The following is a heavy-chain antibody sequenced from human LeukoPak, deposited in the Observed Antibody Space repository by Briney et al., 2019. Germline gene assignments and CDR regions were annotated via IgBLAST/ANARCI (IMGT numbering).Heavy chain of an antibody. CDR1: GCTFSSYW. D-gene: IGHD2-2*01. CDR2: INQDGREK. CDR3: ARDMGGDIVVVPPVSEYYFDY. Sequence: GGSLRLSCAASGCTFSSYWLSWVRQAPGRGREWVANINQDGREKYYVDSVKGRFTISRDNAKNSLSLQMNRLRAEDTAVYYCARDMGGDIVVVPPVSEYYFDYWGQGTLVTVSS. V-gene: IGHV3-7*01. J-gene: IGHJ4*02.